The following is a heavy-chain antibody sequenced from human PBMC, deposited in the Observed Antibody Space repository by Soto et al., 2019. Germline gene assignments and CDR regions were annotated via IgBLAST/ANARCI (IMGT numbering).Heavy chain of an antibody. CDR2: ISGSGGST. V-gene: IGHV3-23*01. D-gene: IGHD6-19*01. Sequence: LRLSCAASGFTFSSYAMSWVRQAPGKGLEWVSAISGSGGSTYYADSVKGRFTISRDNSKNTLYLQMNSLRAEDTAVYYCAKGGAVAVPGGDAFDIWGQGTMVTVS. J-gene: IGHJ3*02. CDR3: AKGGAVAVPGGDAFDI. CDR1: GFTFSSYA.